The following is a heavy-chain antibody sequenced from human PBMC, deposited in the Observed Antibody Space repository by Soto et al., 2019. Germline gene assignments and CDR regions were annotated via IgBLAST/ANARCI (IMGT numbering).Heavy chain of an antibody. D-gene: IGHD3-10*01. J-gene: IGHJ3*02. CDR3: ARGVYGSGNYYTGPSAFDI. CDR2: TIPVFNTA. V-gene: IGHV1-69*06. Sequence: QVQLEQSGAEVKKPGSSVKISCKASGGTLSDHGVSWLRQAPGQGLEWVGGTIPVFNTAKYAPKFQGRVTIAADKSTNIAYMELGSLRSYDTAFYYCARGVYGSGNYYTGPSAFDIGGQGTRVIVSS. CDR1: GGTLSDHG.